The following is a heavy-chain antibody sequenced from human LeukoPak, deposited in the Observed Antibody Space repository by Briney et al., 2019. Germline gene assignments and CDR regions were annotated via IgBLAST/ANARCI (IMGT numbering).Heavy chain of an antibody. V-gene: IGHV4-30-4*01. Sequence: PSQTLSLTCTVSGGSISSGDYYWSWIRQPLGRGLEWIGYIYYSGSTYYNPSLKSRVTISVDTSKNQFSLKLSSVTAADTAVYYCASWVYGDYSNRFDPWGQGTLVTVSS. D-gene: IGHD4-17*01. J-gene: IGHJ5*02. CDR1: GGSISSGDYY. CDR2: IYYSGST. CDR3: ASWVYGDYSNRFDP.